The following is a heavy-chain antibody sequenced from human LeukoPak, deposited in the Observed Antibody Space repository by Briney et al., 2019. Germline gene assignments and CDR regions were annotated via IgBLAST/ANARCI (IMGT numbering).Heavy chain of an antibody. CDR1: GFTFSSYG. CDR2: IRYDGSNK. V-gene: IGHV3-30*02. D-gene: IGHD2-2*01. Sequence: GGSLRLSCAASGFTFSSYGMHWVRQAPGKGLEWVAFIRYDGSNKYYADSVKGRFTISRDNSKNTLYLQMNSLRAEDTAVYYCAKGGACSSTSCPISNWFDPWGQGTLATVSS. J-gene: IGHJ5*02. CDR3: AKGGACSSTSCPISNWFDP.